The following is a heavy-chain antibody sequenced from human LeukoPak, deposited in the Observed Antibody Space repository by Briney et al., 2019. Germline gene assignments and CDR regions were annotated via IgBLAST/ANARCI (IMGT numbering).Heavy chain of an antibody. CDR3: AGDPDYFGSGSMDWFDP. CDR2: IKQDGSEK. V-gene: IGHV3-7*01. J-gene: IGHJ5*02. Sequence: GGSLRLSCAASGFTFSSYWMSWVRQAPGKGLEWVANIKQDGSEKYYVDSVKGRFTISRDSAKNSLYLQMNSLRAEDTAVYYCAGDPDYFGSGSMDWFDPWGQGTLVIVSS. D-gene: IGHD3-10*01. CDR1: GFTFSSYW.